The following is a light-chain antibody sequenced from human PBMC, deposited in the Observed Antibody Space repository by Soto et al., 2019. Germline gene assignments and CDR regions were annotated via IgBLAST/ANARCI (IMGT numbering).Light chain of an antibody. J-gene: IGLJ3*02. CDR1: SNDVGGYNY. CDR2: DVS. Sequence: QSALTQPRSVSGSPGQSVTISCTGTSNDVGGYNYVSWYQQYPGKAPKLIIYDVSKRPSGVPDRFSGSKSGNTASLTISGLQAEDEADYYCCSYAGTYTPWVFGGGTKLTVL. CDR3: CSYAGTYTPWV. V-gene: IGLV2-11*01.